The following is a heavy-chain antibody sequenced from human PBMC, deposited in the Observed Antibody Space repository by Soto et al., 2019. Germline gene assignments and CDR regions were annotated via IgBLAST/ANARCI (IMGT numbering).Heavy chain of an antibody. V-gene: IGHV3-23*01. CDR3: AKDLYCSSTSCSSSRYFDY. CDR2: ISGSGGST. CDR1: GFTFSSYA. Sequence: GSLRLSCAASGFTFSSYAMSWVRQAPGKGLEWVSAISGSGGSTYYADSVKGRFTISRDNSKNTLYLQMNSLRAEDTAVYYCAKDLYCSSTSCSSSRYFDYWGQGTLVTVSS. J-gene: IGHJ4*02. D-gene: IGHD2-2*01.